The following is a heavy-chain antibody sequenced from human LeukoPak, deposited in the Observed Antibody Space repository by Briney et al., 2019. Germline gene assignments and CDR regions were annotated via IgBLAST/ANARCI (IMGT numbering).Heavy chain of an antibody. Sequence: SVKVSCKASGATFSDYALNWVRQAPGQGLEWMGVFIPILGTANSTQKFQDRVTITADMSTNTAYMELSSLRSEDTAVYFCAGIPVFGVVLHQEPVWGKGTTVTVSS. D-gene: IGHD3-3*01. CDR2: FIPILGTA. CDR1: GATFSDYA. J-gene: IGHJ6*04. V-gene: IGHV1-69*10. CDR3: AGIPVFGVVLHQEPV.